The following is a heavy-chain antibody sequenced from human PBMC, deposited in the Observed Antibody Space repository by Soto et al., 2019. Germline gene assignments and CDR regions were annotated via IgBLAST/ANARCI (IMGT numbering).Heavy chain of an antibody. CDR3: AKDMIFAHHVEGPQNDY. CDR1: GFTFSSYA. Sequence: GGSLRLSCAASGFTFSSYAMSWVRQAPGKGLEWVSAISGSGGSTYYADSVKGRFTISRDNSKNTLYLQMNSLRAEDTAVYYCAKDMIFAHHVEGPQNDYWGQGTLVTVSS. D-gene: IGHD3-3*01. V-gene: IGHV3-23*01. CDR2: ISGSGGST. J-gene: IGHJ4*02.